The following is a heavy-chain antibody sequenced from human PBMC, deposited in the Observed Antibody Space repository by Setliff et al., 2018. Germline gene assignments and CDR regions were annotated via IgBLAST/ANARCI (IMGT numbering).Heavy chain of an antibody. V-gene: IGHV4-39*07. CDR2: TYHTGTT. CDR3: ARDYGPNDY. Sequence: KTSETLSLTCSVSGGSISGCHYSGVWMRQPPGKRLEWTGSTYHTGTTYYTPSLKSRVTISVDTSNNQFSLRLSSVTAADTAVYFCARDYGPNDYWGQGSLVTVSS. J-gene: IGHJ4*02. CDR1: GGSISGCHYS. D-gene: IGHD3-16*01.